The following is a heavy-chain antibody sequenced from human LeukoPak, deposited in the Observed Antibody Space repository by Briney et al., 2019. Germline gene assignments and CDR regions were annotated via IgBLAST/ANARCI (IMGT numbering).Heavy chain of an antibody. CDR2: ISANDGNT. J-gene: IGHJ4*02. V-gene: IGHV1-18*01. Sequence: ASVNVSCKASGYTFTSYGISWVRQAPGQGLEWMGWISANDGNTDYPQKLQGRVTMTTDTSTSTAYMELRSLRSDDTAVYYCARESHVTREDYWGQGTLVTVPS. D-gene: IGHD3-10*01. CDR3: ARESHVTREDY. CDR1: GYTFTSYG.